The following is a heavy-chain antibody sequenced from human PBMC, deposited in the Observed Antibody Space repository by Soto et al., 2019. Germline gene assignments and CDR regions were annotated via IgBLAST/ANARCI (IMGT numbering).Heavy chain of an antibody. D-gene: IGHD4-4*01. CDR3: ARAFYSNYVVEKETHYYYYYYMDV. CDR2: IYVTGTT. Sequence: PAETLSLTCNVSGGSINHGDYYWSWVRQSPEKGLEWIGYIYVTGTTYYNPSFKSRVTISVDTSKDQFSLKLSSVTAADTAVYYCARAFYSNYVVEKETHYYYYYYMDVWGKGTTVTVSS. J-gene: IGHJ6*03. CDR1: GGSINHGDYY. V-gene: IGHV4-30-4*01.